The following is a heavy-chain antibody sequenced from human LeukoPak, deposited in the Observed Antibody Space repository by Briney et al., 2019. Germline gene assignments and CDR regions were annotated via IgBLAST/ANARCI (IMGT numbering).Heavy chain of an antibody. D-gene: IGHD1-1*01. CDR1: GFTFDDYA. J-gene: IGHJ4*02. CDR2: ISGDGGST. Sequence: GGSLRLYCAASGFTFDDYAMHWVRQAPGKGLEWVSLISGDGGSTYYADSVKGRFTISRDNSKNSLYLQMNTLRTEDTALYYCARELPDDSPIVYWGQGTLVTVSS. V-gene: IGHV3-43*02. CDR3: ARELPDDSPIVY.